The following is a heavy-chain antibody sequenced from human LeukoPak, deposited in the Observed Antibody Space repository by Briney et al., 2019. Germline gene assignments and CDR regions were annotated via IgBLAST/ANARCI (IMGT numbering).Heavy chain of an antibody. D-gene: IGHD6-13*01. Sequence: PSETLSLTCTVSGGSISSYYWSWIRQPPGKGLEWIGYIYYSGSTNYNPSLKSRVTISVDTSTNQFSLKLSSVTAADTAVYYCARQGGSSSLDYWGQGTLVTVSS. CDR3: ARQGGSSSLDY. J-gene: IGHJ4*02. CDR1: GGSISSYY. V-gene: IGHV4-59*08. CDR2: IYYSGST.